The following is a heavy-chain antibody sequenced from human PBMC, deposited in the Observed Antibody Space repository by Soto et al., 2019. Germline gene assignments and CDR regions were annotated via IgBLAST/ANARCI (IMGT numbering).Heavy chain of an antibody. V-gene: IGHV1-69*12. J-gene: IGHJ5*02. CDR1: GGTFSSYA. CDR2: IIPIFGTA. Sequence: QVQLVQSGAEVKKPGSSVKVSCKASGGTFSSYAISWVRQAPGQGLEWMGGIIPIFGTANYAQKFQGRVTITADESTSTAYMELSSLRSEDTAVYYCAXXXXXXXXXXXXXXXXXXXXWGQGTLVTVSS. CDR3: AXXXXXXXXXXXXXXXXXXXX.